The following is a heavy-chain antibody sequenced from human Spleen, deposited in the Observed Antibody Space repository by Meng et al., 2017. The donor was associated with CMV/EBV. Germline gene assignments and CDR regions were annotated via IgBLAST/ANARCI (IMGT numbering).Heavy chain of an antibody. V-gene: IGHV1-8*01. CDR3: ARMDCSGSKCDVNWFDP. D-gene: IGHD2-15*01. CDR1: TFGSYA. Sequence: TFGSYAVTWVRQAPGQAFEWMGWMNPDSGNIGYAQKFQGRVTMTRDTSTSTAYMELNSLRVEDSAIYYCARMDCSGSKCDVNWFDPWGQGTLVTVSS. CDR2: MNPDSGNI. J-gene: IGHJ5*02.